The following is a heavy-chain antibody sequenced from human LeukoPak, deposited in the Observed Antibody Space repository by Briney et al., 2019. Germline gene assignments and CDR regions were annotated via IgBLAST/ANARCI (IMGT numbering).Heavy chain of an antibody. CDR3: ARRVEMATITYYYYMDV. CDR2: IYYSGST. Sequence: SETLSLTCTVSGGSISSYYWSWIRQPPGKGLEWIGYIYYSGSTNYNPSLKSRVTISVDTSKNQFSLKLSSVTAADTAVYYCARRVEMATITYYYYMDVWGKGTTVTVSS. D-gene: IGHD5-24*01. V-gene: IGHV4-59*01. CDR1: GGSISSYY. J-gene: IGHJ6*03.